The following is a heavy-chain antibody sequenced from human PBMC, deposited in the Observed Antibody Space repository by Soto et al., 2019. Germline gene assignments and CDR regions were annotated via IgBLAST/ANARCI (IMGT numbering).Heavy chain of an antibody. V-gene: IGHV2-5*04. CDR2: FYWDDDK. Sequence: ESGPTLVNPTETLTLTRTFSGFSLSTNGVAVGWIRQPPGKALEWLGLFYWDDDKRYSPSLEGRLTITRDTSENQVVLTMTNMDPVDAGTYYCVYRKGAATGTGNWFDPWGQGIPVTVSS. CDR3: VYRKGAATGTGNWFDP. D-gene: IGHD1-1*01. J-gene: IGHJ5*02. CDR1: GFSLSTNGVA.